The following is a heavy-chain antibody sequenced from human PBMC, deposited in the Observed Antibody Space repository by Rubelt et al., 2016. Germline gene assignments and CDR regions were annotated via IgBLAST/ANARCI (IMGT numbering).Heavy chain of an antibody. CDR3: ARALFLDDSQSYFYAMDD. Sequence: QVQLQESGPGLVKPSETLSLTCTVSGGSISSYYWNWIRQPPGKGLEWIGYIFYSGSANWNPSLKSRVTMSVDTSRDQGSRKLGSVPGADTAGYYCARALFLDDSQSYFYAMDDWGQGTTVIVSS. CDR1: GGSISSYY. CDR2: IFYSGSA. D-gene: IGHD4-11*01. J-gene: IGHJ6*02. V-gene: IGHV4-59*01.